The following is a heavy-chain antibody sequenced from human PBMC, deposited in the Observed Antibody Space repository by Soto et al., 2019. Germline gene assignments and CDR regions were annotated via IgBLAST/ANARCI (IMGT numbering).Heavy chain of an antibody. CDR3: AGSGYYHNSGMDV. Sequence: PSETLSLTCTVSGGSISSYYWNWIRRPPGKGLEWIGYIYYSGSTNYNPSLKSRVTISVDTSKNQFSLKLSSVTAADTAVYYCAGSGYYHNSGMDVWGQGTTVTVSS. V-gene: IGHV4-59*12. J-gene: IGHJ6*02. CDR2: IYYSGST. CDR1: GGSISSYY. D-gene: IGHD3-22*01.